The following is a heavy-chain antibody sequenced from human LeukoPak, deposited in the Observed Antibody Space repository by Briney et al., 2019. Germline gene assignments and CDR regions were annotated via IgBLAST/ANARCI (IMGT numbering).Heavy chain of an antibody. CDR2: FYSGST. J-gene: IGHJ4*02. CDR3: ARGGYYYDSSGYPSLGGLDFDY. D-gene: IGHD3-22*01. CDR1: GGSISSYY. Sequence: KTSETLSLTCTVSGGSISSYYWSWIRQPPGKGLEWIGYFYSGSTNYNPSLKSRLTISVDTSKNQFSLKLSSVTAADTAVYYCARGGYYYDSSGYPSLGGLDFDYWGQGTLVPVSS. V-gene: IGHV4-59*01.